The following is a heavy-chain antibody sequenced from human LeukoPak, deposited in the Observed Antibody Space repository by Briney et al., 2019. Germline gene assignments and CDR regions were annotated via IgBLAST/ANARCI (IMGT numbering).Heavy chain of an antibody. V-gene: IGHV4-61*02. D-gene: IGHD1-1*01. CDR3: ATQLSHDAFDI. Sequence: SETLSLTCTVSGGSISSGSYYWSWIRQPAGKGLEWIGRIYTSGSTNYNPSLKSRVTISVDTSKNQFSLKLSSVTAADTAVYYCATQLSHDAFDIWGQGTMVTVSS. CDR1: GGSISSGSYY. J-gene: IGHJ3*02. CDR2: IYTSGST.